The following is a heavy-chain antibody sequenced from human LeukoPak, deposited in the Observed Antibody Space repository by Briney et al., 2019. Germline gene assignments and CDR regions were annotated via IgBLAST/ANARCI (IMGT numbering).Heavy chain of an antibody. J-gene: IGHJ4*02. CDR1: GYTFTSYG. CDR2: ISAYNGNT. V-gene: IGHV1-18*01. CDR3: ASWAHYYYDSSGYLN. D-gene: IGHD3-22*01. Sequence: GASVKVSCKASGYTFTSYGISWVRQAPGQGLEWMGWISAYNGNTNYAQKLQGRVTMTTDTSTSTAYMELRSLRSDDTAVYYCASWAHYYYDSSGYLNWGQGTLVTVSS.